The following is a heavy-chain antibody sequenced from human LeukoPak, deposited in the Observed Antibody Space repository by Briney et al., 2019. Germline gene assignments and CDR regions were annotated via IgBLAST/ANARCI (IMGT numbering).Heavy chain of an antibody. D-gene: IGHD4-17*01. Sequence: HGASVKVSCKASGYTFTSYYMHWVRQAPGQGLEWMGIINPSGGSTSYAQKFQGRVTMTRDTSTSTVYMELSSLRSEDTAVYYCARDGIMTTVTSTFDYWGQGTLVTVSS. CDR2: INPSGGST. J-gene: IGHJ4*02. V-gene: IGHV1-46*01. CDR3: ARDGIMTTVTSTFDY. CDR1: GYTFTSYY.